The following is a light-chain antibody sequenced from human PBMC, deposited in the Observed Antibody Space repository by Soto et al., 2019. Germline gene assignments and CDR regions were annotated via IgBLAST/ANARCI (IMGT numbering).Light chain of an antibody. J-gene: IGLJ2*01. CDR1: SSDVGGYNY. Sequence: QSALTQPASVSGSPGQSITISCTGTSSDVGGYNYVSWYQQHPGKAPKLMIYEVSNRPSGVSNRFSGSKSGNTASLTIPGLQAEDEADYYCRSYTSSSTLVFGGGTQLTVL. CDR3: RSYTSSSTLV. V-gene: IGLV2-14*01. CDR2: EVS.